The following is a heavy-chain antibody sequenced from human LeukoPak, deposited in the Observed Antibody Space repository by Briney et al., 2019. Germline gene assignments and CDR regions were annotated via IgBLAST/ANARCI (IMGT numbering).Heavy chain of an antibody. V-gene: IGHV4-34*01. CDR2: INHSGST. CDR1: GGSFSGYY. J-gene: IGHJ5*02. Sequence: SETLSLTCAVYGGSFSGYYWSWIRQPPGKGLEWIGEINHSGSTNYNPSLKSRVTISVDTSKNQSSLKLSSVTAADTAVYYCARGGPRFLGRRCWFDPWGQGTLVTVSS. D-gene: IGHD3-3*01. CDR3: ARGGPRFLGRRCWFDP.